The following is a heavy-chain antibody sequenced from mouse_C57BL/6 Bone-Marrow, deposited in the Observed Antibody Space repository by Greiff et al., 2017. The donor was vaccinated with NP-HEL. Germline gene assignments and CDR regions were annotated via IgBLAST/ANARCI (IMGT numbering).Heavy chain of an antibody. V-gene: IGHV1-5*01. CDR2: IYPGNSDT. CDR1: GYTFTSYW. J-gene: IGHJ3*01. Sequence: SGTVLARPGASVKMSCKTSGYTFTSYWMHWVKQRPGQGLEWIGAIYPGNSDTSYNQKFKGKAKLTAVTSASTAYMELSSLTNEDSAVYYCTRGYYYGSRISAWFAYWGQGTLVTVSA. D-gene: IGHD1-1*01. CDR3: TRGYYYGSRISAWFAY.